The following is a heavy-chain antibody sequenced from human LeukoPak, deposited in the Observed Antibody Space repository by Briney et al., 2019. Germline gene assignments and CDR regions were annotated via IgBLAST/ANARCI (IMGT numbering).Heavy chain of an antibody. Sequence: SETLSLTCTVSGGSISSYYWSWIRQPPGKGLEWIGYIYYSGSTNYNPSLKSRVTISLDTSKNQFSLKLSSVTAADTAVYYCARFAIGGSWFDPWGQGTLVTVSS. D-gene: IGHD3-10*01. V-gene: IGHV4-59*08. CDR3: ARFAIGGSWFDP. CDR1: GGSISSYY. J-gene: IGHJ5*02. CDR2: IYYSGST.